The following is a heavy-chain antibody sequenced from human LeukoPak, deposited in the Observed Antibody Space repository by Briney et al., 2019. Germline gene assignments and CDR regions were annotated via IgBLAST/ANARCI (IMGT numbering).Heavy chain of an antibody. V-gene: IGHV4-59*01. Sequence: PSETLSLTCTVSGGSISSYYWSWIRQPPGKGLEWIGYIYYSGSTNYNPSLKSRVTISVDTSKNQFSLKLSSVTAADTAVYYCARVRNTAMVRGYNWSDPWGQGTLVTVSS. CDR2: IYYSGST. CDR1: GGSISSYY. J-gene: IGHJ5*02. D-gene: IGHD5-18*01. CDR3: ARVRNTAMVRGYNWSDP.